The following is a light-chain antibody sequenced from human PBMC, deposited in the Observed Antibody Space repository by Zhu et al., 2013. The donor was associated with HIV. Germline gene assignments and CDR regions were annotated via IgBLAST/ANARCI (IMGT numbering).Light chain of an antibody. CDR2: AAS. CDR3: LQHGHYPWT. J-gene: IGKJ1*01. CDR1: QSISSY. Sequence: DIQMTQSPSSLSASVGDRVTITCRASQSISSYLNWYQQKAGKAPKFLISAASSLQSGVPSRFSGSGSGTNFTLTISSLQPEDFSTYFCLQHGHYPWTFGQTTRVEF. V-gene: IGKV1-39*01.